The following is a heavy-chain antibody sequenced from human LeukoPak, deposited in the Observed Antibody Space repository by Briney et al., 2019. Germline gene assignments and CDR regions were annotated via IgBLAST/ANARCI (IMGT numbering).Heavy chain of an antibody. Sequence: SETLSLTCTVSGGSISSSSYYWDWIRQPPGKGLEWIGSIYYSGSTNYNPSLQSRVTISVDTSNNQFSLKLSSVTAADTAVYYCARCVGSGRGNYDFWSGYYKFDYWGQGTLVTVSS. D-gene: IGHD3-3*01. CDR3: ARCVGSGRGNYDFWSGYYKFDY. CDR1: GGSISSSSYY. CDR2: IYYSGST. J-gene: IGHJ4*02. V-gene: IGHV4-39*01.